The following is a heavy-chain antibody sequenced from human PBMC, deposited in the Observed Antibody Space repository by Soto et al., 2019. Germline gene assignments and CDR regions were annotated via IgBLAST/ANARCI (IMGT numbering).Heavy chain of an antibody. CDR1: GGSVSDYD. V-gene: IGHV4-4*09. CDR3: ARNIWTDAADRDGTLNI. Sequence: QMQLEESGPGLVKPSETLSLTCSVSGGSVSDYDWHWIRQSPGKGLEWIGKLSSSGATSYNPPLKSRVTISLDFSKRHLSLKMTSVTAADAALYYCARNIWTDAADRDGTLNIWGQGTQVTVSS. D-gene: IGHD1-1*01. CDR2: LSSSGAT. J-gene: IGHJ3*02.